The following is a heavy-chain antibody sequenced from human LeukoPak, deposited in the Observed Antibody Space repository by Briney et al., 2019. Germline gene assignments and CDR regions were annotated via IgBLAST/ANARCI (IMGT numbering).Heavy chain of an antibody. V-gene: IGHV3-21*01. J-gene: IGHJ4*02. CDR2: ISSSSGYI. D-gene: IGHD3-16*01. CDR3: ARDGWADY. CDR1: GFTFSSYS. Sequence: PGGSLRLSCAASGFTFSSYSMNWVRQAPGKGLEWVSSISSSSGYIYYADSVKGRFTISRDNAKNSLYLQMNSLRAEDTAVYYCARDGWADYWGQGTLVTVSS.